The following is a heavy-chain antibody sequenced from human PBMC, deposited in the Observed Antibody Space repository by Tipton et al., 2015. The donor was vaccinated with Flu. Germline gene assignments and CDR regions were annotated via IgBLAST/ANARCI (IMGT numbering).Heavy chain of an antibody. D-gene: IGHD3-22*01. CDR2: INSDGSAT. V-gene: IGHV3-74*01. J-gene: IGHJ4*02. CDR3: ARSLGPGRYYDTTARVY. Sequence: SLRLSCETSGFTFSTYWMHWVRQAPGKGLVWVSRINSDGSATNYADSVKGRFTISRDNRKNTLYLQMNSLRAEDTAVYYCARSLGPGRYYDTTARVYWGQGTLVTVSS. CDR1: GFTFSTYW.